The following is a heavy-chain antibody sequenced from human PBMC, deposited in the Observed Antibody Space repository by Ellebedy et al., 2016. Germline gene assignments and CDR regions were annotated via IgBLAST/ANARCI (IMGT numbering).Heavy chain of an antibody. CDR1: DGSLTNAGAY. D-gene: IGHD3-22*01. CDR2: IYRTGST. Sequence: SETLSLTXLVSDGSLTNAGAYWSWIRQSPGRGIEWIGYIYRTGSTKLNPSLKSRVTMSIDMSKNQFSLRLSSVTAADTAVYYCARVTMIVGYYYYGMDVWGQGTTVTVSS. V-gene: IGHV4-61*08. J-gene: IGHJ6*02. CDR3: ARVTMIVGYYYYGMDV.